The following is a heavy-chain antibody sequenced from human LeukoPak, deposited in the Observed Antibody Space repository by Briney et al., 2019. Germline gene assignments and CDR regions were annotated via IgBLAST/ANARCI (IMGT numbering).Heavy chain of an antibody. D-gene: IGHD1-14*01. Sequence: PSETLSLTCTVSGGSISSHYWSWIRQPPGKGLEWIGYIYYSGSTNYNPSLKSRVTIPVDTSKNQFSLKLSSVTAADTALYYCARHANHLLSIGSYYYYMDVWGKGTTVTVYS. CDR1: GGSISSHY. CDR3: ARHANHLLSIGSYYYYMDV. J-gene: IGHJ6*03. V-gene: IGHV4-59*08. CDR2: IYYSGST.